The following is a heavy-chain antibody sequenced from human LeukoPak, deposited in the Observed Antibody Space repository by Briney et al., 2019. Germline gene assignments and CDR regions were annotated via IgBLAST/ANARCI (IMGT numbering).Heavy chain of an antibody. CDR1: GFTFSSYA. Sequence: PGGSLRLSCAASGFTFSSYAMSWVRQAPGKGLEWVSAISGSGGSTYYADSVKGRFTISRDNSKNTLYLQMDSLRVEDTAVYYCAKLRVLSSSSENNWFDSWGQGTLVTVYS. CDR3: AKLRVLSSSSENNWFDS. D-gene: IGHD6-6*01. CDR2: ISGSGGST. V-gene: IGHV3-23*01. J-gene: IGHJ5*01.